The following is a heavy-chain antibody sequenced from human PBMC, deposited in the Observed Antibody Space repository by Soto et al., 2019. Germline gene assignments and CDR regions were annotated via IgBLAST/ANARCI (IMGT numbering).Heavy chain of an antibody. V-gene: IGHV3-53*01. J-gene: IGHJ4*02. CDR3: ARGFPSMTYYGEYHFDY. Sequence: EVQLVESGGGLIQAGGSLRLSCEAFGFTVSTNYMSWVRQTPGKGLEWVSVFYSGGSTFYADSVKGRFTISRDNSRNTLYLQMRSLRAEDTAVYYCARGFPSMTYYGEYHFDYWGQGTLVTVSS. CDR2: FYSGGST. CDR1: GFTVSTNY. D-gene: IGHD3-10*01.